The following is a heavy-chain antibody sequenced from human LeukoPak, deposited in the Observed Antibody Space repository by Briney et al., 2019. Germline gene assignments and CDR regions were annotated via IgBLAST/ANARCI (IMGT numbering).Heavy chain of an antibody. CDR1: GFSFSSYW. J-gene: IGHJ4*02. D-gene: IGHD6-13*01. V-gene: IGHV3-7*04. CDR2: MNPDGSEK. CDR3: ARARRATSSWLY. Sequence: GGSPRLSCAASGFSFSSYWMSWVRQAPGKGLEWVADMNPDGSEKYYVDSVEGRFTISRDNAKNSLYLQMNSLRGEDTAVYYCARARRATSSWLYWGQGTLVTVSS.